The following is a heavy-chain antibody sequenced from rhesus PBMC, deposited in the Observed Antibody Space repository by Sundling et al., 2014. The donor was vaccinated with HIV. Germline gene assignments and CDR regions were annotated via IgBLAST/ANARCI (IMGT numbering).Heavy chain of an antibody. CDR1: GGSISGYY. V-gene: IGHV4-165*02. D-gene: IGHD4-35*01. CDR2: IGGSSGTT. Sequence: QVQLQESGPGLVKPSETLSLTCVVSGGSISGYYWNWIRQPPGKGLEWIGYIGGSSGTTYYNPSLKSRVTISTDTSRNHFSLRLRSVAAGDTAVYYCARGGINAVGSYVYGNYAFDSWGQGALITVSS. J-gene: IGHJ4*01. CDR3: ARGGINAVGSYVYGNYAFDS.